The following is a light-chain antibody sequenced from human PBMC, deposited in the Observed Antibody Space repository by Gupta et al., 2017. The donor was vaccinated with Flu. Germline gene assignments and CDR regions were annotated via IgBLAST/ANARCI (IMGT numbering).Light chain of an antibody. CDR2: AAS. J-gene: IGKJ1*01. CDR1: QSITTF. Sequence: DIQMTQSPSFLSASVGDRVTITCRASQSITTFLNWYQQKPGKAPELLIYAASSLQSGVPSRFSGSGSETDFTLTIMRLQPEDFATYHCHRRYTSRKTFGQGTKVEIK. V-gene: IGKV1-39*01. CDR3: HRRYTSRKT.